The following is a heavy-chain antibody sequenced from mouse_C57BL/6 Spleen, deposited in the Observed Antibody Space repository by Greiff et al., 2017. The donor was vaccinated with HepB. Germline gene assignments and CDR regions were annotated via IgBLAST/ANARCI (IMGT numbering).Heavy chain of an antibody. V-gene: IGHV5-9-1*02. D-gene: IGHD2-4*01. Sequence: DVHLVESGEGLVKPGGSLKLSCAASGFTFSSYAMSWVRQTPEKRLEWVAYISSGGDYIYYADTVKGRFTISRDNARNTLYLQMSSLKSEDTAMYYCTRYDYGYYAMDYWGQGTSVTVSS. CDR3: TRYDYGYYAMDY. CDR1: GFTFSSYA. J-gene: IGHJ4*01. CDR2: ISSGGDYI.